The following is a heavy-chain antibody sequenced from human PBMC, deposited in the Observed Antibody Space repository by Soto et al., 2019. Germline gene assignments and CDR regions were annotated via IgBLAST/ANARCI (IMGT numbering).Heavy chain of an antibody. J-gene: IGHJ6*02. CDR2: IYPGDSDT. Sequence: GESLKISCKGSGYNFTSYWIGWVRQMPGKGLEWMGIIYPGDSDTRYSPSFQGQVTISADKSISTAYLQWSSLKASDTAMYYCARYLETYYYYYGMDVWGQGTTVTVSS. CDR3: ARYLETYYYYYGMDV. CDR1: GYNFTSYW. V-gene: IGHV5-51*01.